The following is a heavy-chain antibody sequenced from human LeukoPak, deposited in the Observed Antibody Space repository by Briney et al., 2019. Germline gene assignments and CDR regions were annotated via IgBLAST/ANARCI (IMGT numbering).Heavy chain of an antibody. CDR3: ARVRSSSSLSAFDI. CDR1: GFTFSTYI. J-gene: IGHJ3*02. V-gene: IGHV3-21*01. D-gene: IGHD6-6*01. Sequence: PGGSLRLPCAASGFTFSTYIMNWVRQTPGKGLEWVSSIGTSTSYIYYADSVKGRFTISRDNAKNSLYLQMNSLRAEDTAVYYCARVRSSSSLSAFDIWGQGTMVTVSS. CDR2: IGTSTSYI.